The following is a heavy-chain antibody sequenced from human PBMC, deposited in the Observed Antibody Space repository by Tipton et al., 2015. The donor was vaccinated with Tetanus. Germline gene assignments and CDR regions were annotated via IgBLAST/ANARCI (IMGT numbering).Heavy chain of an antibody. CDR1: GGSLSRGGYY. CDR3: ARDQARGARGWNYLDC. V-gene: IGHV4-31*03. D-gene: IGHD6-6*01. Sequence: TLSLTCTVSGGSLSRGGYYWTWIRQHPGKGPGWIGDIYFSGSTYYNPSLKSRVTISVDTSKNQFSLRLNSVTAADTAVYYCARDQARGARGWNYLDCWGQGTLVTVSS. J-gene: IGHJ4*02. CDR2: IYFSGST.